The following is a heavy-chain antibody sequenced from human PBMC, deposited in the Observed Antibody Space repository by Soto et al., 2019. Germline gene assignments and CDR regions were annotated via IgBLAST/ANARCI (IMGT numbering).Heavy chain of an antibody. V-gene: IGHV1-2*04. CDR2: INPNSGGT. D-gene: IGHD2-2*01. CDR3: ASEGYCSSTSCSSNMNWFDP. Sequence: QVQLVQSGAEVKKPGASLKVSCKASGYTFTGYYMHWVRQAPGQGLEWMGWINPNSGGTNYAQKFQGWVTITRDTSISTAYMELSRLRSDYTAVYCCASEGYCSSTSCSSNMNWFDPWGQGTLVTVSS. CDR1: GYTFTGYY. J-gene: IGHJ5*02.